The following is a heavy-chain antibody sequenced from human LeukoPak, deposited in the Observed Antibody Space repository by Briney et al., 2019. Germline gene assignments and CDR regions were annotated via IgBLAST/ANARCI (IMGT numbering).Heavy chain of an antibody. D-gene: IGHD4-17*01. Sequence: SETLSLTCTVSGGSITSSSYYWGWIRQPPGKGLEWIGSVYYSGSTYYNPSLKSRVTISVDTSKNQFSLKLSSVTAADTAVYYCAAEITTVTPADAFDIWGQGTMVTVSS. J-gene: IGHJ3*02. CDR3: AAEITTVTPADAFDI. CDR2: VYYSGST. CDR1: GGSITSSSYY. V-gene: IGHV4-39*07.